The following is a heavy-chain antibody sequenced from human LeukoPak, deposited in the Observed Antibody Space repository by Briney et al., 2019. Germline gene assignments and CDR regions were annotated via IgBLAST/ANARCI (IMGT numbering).Heavy chain of an antibody. V-gene: IGHV4-4*02. D-gene: IGHD6-6*01. Sequence: SETLSLTCAVSGGSISSSNWWSWVRQPPGKGLEWIGEIYHSGSTNYNPSLKSQVTISVDKSKNQFSLKLSSVTAADTAVYYCTRYSSSSLSAFDIWGQGTMVTVSS. J-gene: IGHJ3*02. CDR1: GGSISSSNW. CDR2: IYHSGST. CDR3: TRYSSSSLSAFDI.